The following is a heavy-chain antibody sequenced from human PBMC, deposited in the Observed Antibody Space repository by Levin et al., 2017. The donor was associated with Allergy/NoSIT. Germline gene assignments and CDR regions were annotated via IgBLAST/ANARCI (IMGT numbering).Heavy chain of an antibody. J-gene: IGHJ4*02. D-gene: IGHD3-10*01. Sequence: RAGGSLRLSCAASGFTFSDYYMSWIRQAPGKGLEWVSYISSSSSYTNYADSVKGRFTISRDNAKNSLYLQMNSLRAEDTAVYYCARDRRPYGSGSYYWFDYWGQGTLVTVSS. V-gene: IGHV3-11*05. CDR3: ARDRRPYGSGSYYWFDY. CDR2: ISSSSSYT. CDR1: GFTFSDYY.